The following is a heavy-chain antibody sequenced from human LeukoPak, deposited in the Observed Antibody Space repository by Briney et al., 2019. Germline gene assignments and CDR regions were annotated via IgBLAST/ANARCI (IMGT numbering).Heavy chain of an antibody. V-gene: IGHV3-30*02. CDR1: GFTFISHA. CDR2: IRFDGSKK. Sequence: GGSLRLSCTASGFTFISHAMHWVRQAPGKGLERVAFIRFDGSKKYYAESVKGRFTISRDNSKSTLSLQMTSLRAEDTAVYYCVKDRQYYETSGYYSDAFDFWGQGTMVSVSS. J-gene: IGHJ3*01. D-gene: IGHD3-22*01. CDR3: VKDRQYYETSGYYSDAFDF.